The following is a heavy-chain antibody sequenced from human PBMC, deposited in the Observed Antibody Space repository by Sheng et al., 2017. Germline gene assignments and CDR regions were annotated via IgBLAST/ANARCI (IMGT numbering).Heavy chain of an antibody. CDR1: GDSISSGRYY. V-gene: IGHV4-39*07. CDR2: IQYSGST. Sequence: QLQLQESGPGLVKPSETLSLICTVSGDSISSGRYYWGWIRQSPGKGLEWIGSIQYSGSTYYNPSLKSRVTISVDTSKNQFSLKLSSVTAADTAVYYCARRGIGNLDPWGQGTLVTVSS. D-gene: IGHD6-13*01. CDR3: ARRGIGNLDP. J-gene: IGHJ5*02.